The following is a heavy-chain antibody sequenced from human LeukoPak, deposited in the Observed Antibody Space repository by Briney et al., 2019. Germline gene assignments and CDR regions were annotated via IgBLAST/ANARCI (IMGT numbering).Heavy chain of an antibody. Sequence: SETLSLTCTVSGGSISSSSYYWGWIRQPPGKGLEWIGSFYYSGSPYYNPSLKSRVTISVDTSKNQLSLKLSSVTAADTAVYYCARDYCRDWGQGTLVTVSS. CDR1: GGSISSSSYY. J-gene: IGHJ4*02. D-gene: IGHD2-15*01. CDR3: ARDYCRD. CDR2: FYYSGSP. V-gene: IGHV4-39*07.